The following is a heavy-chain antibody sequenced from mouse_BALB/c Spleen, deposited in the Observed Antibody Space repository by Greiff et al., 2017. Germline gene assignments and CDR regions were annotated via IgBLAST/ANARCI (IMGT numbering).Heavy chain of an antibody. CDR3: ARGNRLYYYAMDD. Sequence: EVHLVESGGGLVQPGGSLKLSCAASGFTFSSYGMSWVRQTPDKRLELVATINSNGGSTYYPDSVKGRFTISRDNAKNTLYLQMSSLKSEDTAMYYCARGNRLYYYAMDDWGQGTSVTVSS. CDR1: GFTFSSYG. V-gene: IGHV5-6-3*01. D-gene: IGHD2-14*01. J-gene: IGHJ4*01. CDR2: INSNGGST.